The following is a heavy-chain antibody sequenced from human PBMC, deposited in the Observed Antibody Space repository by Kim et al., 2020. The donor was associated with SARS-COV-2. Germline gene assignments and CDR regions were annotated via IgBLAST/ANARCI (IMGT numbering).Heavy chain of an antibody. CDR3: ARGPTTNVLRYFDWLAGAFDI. CDR1: GGSFSGYY. CDR2: INHSGST. D-gene: IGHD3-9*01. Sequence: SETLSLTCAVYGGSFSGYYWSWIRQPPGKGLEWIGEINHSGSTNYNPSLKSRVTISVDTSKNQFSLKLSSVTAADTAVYYCARGPTTNVLRYFDWLAGAFDIWGQGTMVTVSS. J-gene: IGHJ3*02. V-gene: IGHV4-34*01.